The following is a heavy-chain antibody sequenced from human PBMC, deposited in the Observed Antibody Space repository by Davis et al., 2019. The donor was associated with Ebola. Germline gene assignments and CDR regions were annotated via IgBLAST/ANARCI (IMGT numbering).Heavy chain of an antibody. CDR3: ASDLGEGGLLGGVDY. V-gene: IGHV3-30*03. D-gene: IGHD1-26*01. CDR1: GFTFSSYG. J-gene: IGHJ4*02. Sequence: GESLKISCAASGFTFSSYGMHWVRQAPGKGLEWVAVISYDGSNKYYADSVKGRFTISSDNSKNTLYLQMNSLRAGETAVYYCASDLGEGGLLGGVDYWGKGPWVTVSS. CDR2: ISYDGSNK.